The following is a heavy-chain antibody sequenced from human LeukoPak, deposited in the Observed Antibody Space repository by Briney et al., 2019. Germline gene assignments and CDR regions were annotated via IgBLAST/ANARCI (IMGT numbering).Heavy chain of an antibody. CDR1: GFTFSNAW. CDR2: ISSSGSTI. V-gene: IGHV3-11*04. CDR3: ARDRLHYDSLTGYPAD. Sequence: GGSLRLSCAASGFTFSNAWMSWVRQAPGKGLEWVSYISSSGSTIYHADSVKGRFTISRDNAKNSLYLQMNSLRAEDTAVYYCARDRLHYDSLTGYPADWGQGTLVTVSS. D-gene: IGHD3-9*01. J-gene: IGHJ4*02.